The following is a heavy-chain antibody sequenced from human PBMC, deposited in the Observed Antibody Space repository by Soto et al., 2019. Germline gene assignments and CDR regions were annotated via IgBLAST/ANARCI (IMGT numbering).Heavy chain of an antibody. Sequence: SETLSLTCTVSGGSISSSSYYWGWIRQPPGKGLEWIGSIYYSGSTCYNPSLKSRVTISVDTSKNQFSLKLSSVTAADTAVYYCARRLADVEMATTSENDYGMDVWGQGTTVTVSS. CDR3: ARRLADVEMATTSENDYGMDV. CDR2: IYYSGST. J-gene: IGHJ6*02. V-gene: IGHV4-39*01. CDR1: GGSISSSSYY. D-gene: IGHD5-12*01.